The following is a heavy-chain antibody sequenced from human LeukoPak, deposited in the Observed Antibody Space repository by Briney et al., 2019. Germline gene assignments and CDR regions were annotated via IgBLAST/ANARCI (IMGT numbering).Heavy chain of an antibody. J-gene: IGHJ4*02. CDR2: IYHSGST. CDR1: GGSISSSNW. CDR3: ARVGSGSYYMTVDY. D-gene: IGHD3-10*01. V-gene: IGHV4-4*02. Sequence: SGTLSLTCAVSGGSISSSNWWSWVRQPPGKGLEWIGEIYHSGSTNYNPSLKSRVTISVDKSKNQFSLKLSSVTAADTAVYYCARVGSGSYYMTVDYWGQGTLVTVSS.